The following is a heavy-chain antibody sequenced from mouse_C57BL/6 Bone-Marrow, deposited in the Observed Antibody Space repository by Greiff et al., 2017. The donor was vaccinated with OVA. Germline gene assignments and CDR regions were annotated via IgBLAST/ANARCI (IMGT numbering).Heavy chain of an antibody. CDR1: GFTFSDYY. CDR2: INYDGSST. Sequence: EVQLVESEGGLVQPGSSMKLSCTASGFTFSDYYMAWVRQVPEKGLEWVANINYDGSSTYYLDSLKSRFIISRDNAKNILYLQLSSLKSEDTATYYGAGGGPRYSNGYAMDYWGQGTSVTVSS. D-gene: IGHD2-5*01. V-gene: IGHV5-16*01. CDR3: AGGGPRYSNGYAMDY. J-gene: IGHJ4*01.